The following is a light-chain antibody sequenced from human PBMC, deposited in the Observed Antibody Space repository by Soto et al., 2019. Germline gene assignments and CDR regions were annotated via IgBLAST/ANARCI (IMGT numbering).Light chain of an antibody. V-gene: IGLV3-27*01. CDR1: VLAKKY. Sequence: SYELTQPSSVSVSPGQTARITCSGVVLAKKYARWFQQKPGQAPVLVIYKDSERPSGIPERFSGSSSGTTVTLTISGAQVEDEADYYCYSAADNTPVFGGGTKLTVL. J-gene: IGLJ3*02. CDR3: YSAADNTPV. CDR2: KDS.